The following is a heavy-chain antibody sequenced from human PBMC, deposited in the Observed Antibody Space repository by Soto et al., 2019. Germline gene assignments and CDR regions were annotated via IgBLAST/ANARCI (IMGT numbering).Heavy chain of an antibody. J-gene: IGHJ5*02. Sequence: GGSLRLSCAASGFTFSSYSMNWVRQAPGKGLEWVSSISSSSSYIYYADSVKGRFTISRDNAKNSLYLQMNSLRAEDTAVYYCARDGRKLLWFGESYSNWFDPWGQGTLVTVSS. CDR1: GFTFSSYS. V-gene: IGHV3-21*01. D-gene: IGHD3-10*01. CDR3: ARDGRKLLWFGESYSNWFDP. CDR2: ISSSSSYI.